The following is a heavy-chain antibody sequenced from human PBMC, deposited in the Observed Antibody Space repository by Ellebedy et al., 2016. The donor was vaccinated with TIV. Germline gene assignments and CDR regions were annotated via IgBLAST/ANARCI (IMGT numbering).Heavy chain of an antibody. CDR3: ARDQSYGSGSYYKNYYYGMDV. Sequence: GGSLRLSXAASGFTFSSYSMNWVRQAPGKGLEWVSSISSSSSYIYYADSVKGRFTISRDNAKNSLYLQMNSLRAEDTAVYYCARDQSYGSGSYYKNYYYGMDVWGQGTTVTVSS. CDR1: GFTFSSYS. J-gene: IGHJ6*02. D-gene: IGHD3-10*01. V-gene: IGHV3-21*01. CDR2: ISSSSSYI.